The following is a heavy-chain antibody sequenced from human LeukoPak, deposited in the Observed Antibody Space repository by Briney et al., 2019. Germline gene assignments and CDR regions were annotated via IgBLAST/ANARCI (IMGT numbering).Heavy chain of an antibody. CDR2: IYYSGST. V-gene: IGHV4-59*01. J-gene: IGHJ4*02. D-gene: IGHD3-22*01. CDR3: ASERYDSSGYDY. Sequence: PSEPLSLPCPVSGGSIISYYWSWIRQPPGKGREWIGYIYYSGSTNYNPSLKSRVTISVDTSKNQFSLKLSSVTAADTAVYYCASERYDSSGYDYWGQGTLVTVSS. CDR1: GGSIISYY.